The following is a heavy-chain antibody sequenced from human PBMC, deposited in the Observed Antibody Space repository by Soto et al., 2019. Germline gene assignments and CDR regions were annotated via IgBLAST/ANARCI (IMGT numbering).Heavy chain of an antibody. V-gene: IGHV3-30-3*01. D-gene: IGHD3-22*01. CDR2: ISYDGSNK. CDR1: GFTFSSYA. Sequence: GGSLRLSCAASGFTFSSYAMHWVRQAPGKGLEWVAVISYDGSNKYYADSVKGRFTISRDNSKNTLYLQMNRLRAEDTAVYYCARAAYYYDSSGYYYDYYFDYWGQGTLVTVSS. J-gene: IGHJ4*02. CDR3: ARAAYYYDSSGYYYDYYFDY.